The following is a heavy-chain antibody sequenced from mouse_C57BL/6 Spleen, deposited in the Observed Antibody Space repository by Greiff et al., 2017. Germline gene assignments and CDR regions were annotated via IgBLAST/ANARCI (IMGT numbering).Heavy chain of an antibody. V-gene: IGHV1-80*01. CDR1: GYAFSSYW. CDR3: ARWGAQAFFAY. CDR2: IYPGDGDT. D-gene: IGHD3-2*02. J-gene: IGHJ3*01. Sequence: QVQLQQSGAELVKPGASVKISCKASGYAFSSYWMNWVKQRPGKGLEWIGQIYPGDGDTNYNRKFKGKATMTSDKSSSTAYMQLSSLTSEYSAVYFCARWGAQAFFAYWGQGTLVTVSA.